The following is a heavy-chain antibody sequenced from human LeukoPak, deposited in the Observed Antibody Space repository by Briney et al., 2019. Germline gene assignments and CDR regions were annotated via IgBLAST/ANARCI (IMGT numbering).Heavy chain of an antibody. CDR3: AKTPVSVVAMGLFDY. D-gene: IGHD3-22*01. CDR2: ISGSGGST. V-gene: IGHV3-23*01. CDR1: GFTFSSYA. Sequence: GASLRLSCAASGFTFSSYAMSWVRQAPGKGLEWVSAISGSGGSTYYADSVKGRFTISRDNPKNTLYLQMNSLRAEDTAVYYCAKTPVSVVAMGLFDYWGQGTLVTVSS. J-gene: IGHJ4*02.